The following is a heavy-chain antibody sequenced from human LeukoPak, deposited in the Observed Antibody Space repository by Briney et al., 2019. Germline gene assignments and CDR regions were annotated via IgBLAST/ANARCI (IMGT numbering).Heavy chain of an antibody. CDR1: GFTFSSYA. CDR3: ARDPKLEYDFWSGYLHYYGMDV. D-gene: IGHD3-3*01. V-gene: IGHV3-30-3*01. J-gene: IGHJ6*02. Sequence: QAGRSLRLSCAASGFTFSSYAMHWVRQAPGKGLEWVAVISYDGSNKYYADSVKGRFTISRDNSKNTLYLQINSLRAEDTAVYYCARDPKLEYDFWSGYLHYYGMDVWGQGTTVTVSS. CDR2: ISYDGSNK.